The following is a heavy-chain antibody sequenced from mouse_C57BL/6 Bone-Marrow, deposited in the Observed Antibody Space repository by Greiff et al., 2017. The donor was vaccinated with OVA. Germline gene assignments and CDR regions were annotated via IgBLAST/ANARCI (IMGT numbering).Heavy chain of an antibody. V-gene: IGHV1-19*01. Sequence: EVKLVESGPVLVKPGASVKMSCKASGYTFTDYYMNWVKQSNGKSLEWIGVINPYNGGTSYNQKFQGKATLTVDKSSSTAYMELNSLTSEDSAFYYCARERYYGSSYWYFDVWGTGTTVTVSS. CDR3: ARERYYGSSYWYFDV. J-gene: IGHJ1*03. CDR2: INPYNGGT. D-gene: IGHD1-1*01. CDR1: GYTFTDYY.